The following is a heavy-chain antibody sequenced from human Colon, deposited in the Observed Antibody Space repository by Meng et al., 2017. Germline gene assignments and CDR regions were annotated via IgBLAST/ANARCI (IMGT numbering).Heavy chain of an antibody. V-gene: IGHV4-59*01. J-gene: IGHJ6*02. CDR2: IYYSGST. CDR3: ARATVRGVISYYYYYGMDV. CDR1: GGSISSYY. D-gene: IGHD3-10*01. Sequence: SETLSLTCTVSGGSISSYYWSWIRQPPGKGLEWIGYIYYSGSTNYNPSLKSRVTISVDMSKNQFSLKLSSVTAADTAVYYCARATVRGVISYYYYYGMDVWGQGTTVTVAS.